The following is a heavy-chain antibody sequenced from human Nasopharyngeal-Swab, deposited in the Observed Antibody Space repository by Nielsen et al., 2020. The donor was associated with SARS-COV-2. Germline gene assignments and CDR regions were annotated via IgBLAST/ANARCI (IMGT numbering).Heavy chain of an antibody. CDR2: ISWNSGSI. CDR1: GFIFDDYA. CDR3: AKVEPSSGPWYYFDY. V-gene: IGHV3-9*01. Sequence: SLKISCAASGFIFDDYAMHWVRQAPGKGLEWVSGISWNSGSIGYADSVKGRFTISRDNAKNSLYLQMNSLRAEDTALYYCAKVEPSSGPWYYFDYWGQGTLVTVSS. D-gene: IGHD3-22*01. J-gene: IGHJ4*02.